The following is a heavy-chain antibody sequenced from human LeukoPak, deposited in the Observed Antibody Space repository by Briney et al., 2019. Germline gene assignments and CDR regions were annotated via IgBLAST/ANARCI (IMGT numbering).Heavy chain of an antibody. CDR2: MNPNSGNS. V-gene: IGHV1-8*01. J-gene: IGHJ4*02. Sequence: GASVKVSCKASGYTFTSYDINWVRQATGQGLGWMGWMNPNSGNSGYAQKFQGRVTMTRNTSISTAYMELSSLRSEDTAVYYCARGRGRSSSRYYFDYWGQGPLVTVSS. CDR1: GYTFTSYD. CDR3: ARGRGRSSSRYYFDY. D-gene: IGHD6-6*01.